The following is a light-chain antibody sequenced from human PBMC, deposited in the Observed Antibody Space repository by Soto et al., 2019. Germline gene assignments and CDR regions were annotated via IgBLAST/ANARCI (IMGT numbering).Light chain of an antibody. CDR3: QQANSFPLT. CDR1: RSISDW. J-gene: IGKJ4*01. CDR2: DAS. Sequence: DIQMTQSPSSLSPSVGDRVTITCRASRSISDWLAWYQQKPGKAPELLIFDASNLKSGVSSRFSGSGSGTEFTLTISRLQPDDVATYYCQQANSFPLTFGGGTKVDIK. V-gene: IGKV1-5*01.